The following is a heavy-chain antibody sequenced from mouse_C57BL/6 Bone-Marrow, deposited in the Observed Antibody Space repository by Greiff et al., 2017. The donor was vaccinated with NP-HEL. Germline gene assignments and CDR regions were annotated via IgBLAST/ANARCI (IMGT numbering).Heavy chain of an antibody. Sequence: VQLKESGPVLVKPGASVKMSCKASGYTFTDYYMNWVKQSHGKSLEWIGVINPYNGGTSYNQKFKGKATLTVDKSSSTAYMELNSLTSEDSAVYYCARGVTDYWYFDVWGTGTTVTVSS. CDR1: GYTFTDYY. D-gene: IGHD2-1*01. V-gene: IGHV1-19*01. J-gene: IGHJ1*03. CDR3: ARGVTDYWYFDV. CDR2: INPYNGGT.